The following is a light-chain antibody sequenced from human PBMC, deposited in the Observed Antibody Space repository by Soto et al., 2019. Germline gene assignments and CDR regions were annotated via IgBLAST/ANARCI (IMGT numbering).Light chain of an antibody. CDR2: GNS. CDR1: GSNIGAGYD. V-gene: IGLV1-40*01. Sequence: QSELTQPPSVSGAPGQRVTISCTGSGSNIGAGYDVHWYQQLPGTAPKLLIYGNSNRPSGVPDRFSGSKSGTSASLAITGLQAEDEADYYCQSYDSSLSGYVFGTGTKVTVL. J-gene: IGLJ1*01. CDR3: QSYDSSLSGYV.